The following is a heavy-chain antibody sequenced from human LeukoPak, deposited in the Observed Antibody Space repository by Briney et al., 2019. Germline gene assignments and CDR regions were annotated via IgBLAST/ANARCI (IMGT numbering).Heavy chain of an antibody. V-gene: IGHV4-34*01. J-gene: IGHJ4*02. D-gene: IGHD6-13*01. CDR1: GGSFSGYY. CDR3: ARGRYSSSGLQH. CDR2: INHSGST. Sequence: SETLSLTCAVYGGSFSGYYWSGIRQPPGKGLEWIGEINHSGSTKHNLSLKSRVTISVDTSKNQFSLKLRSVTAADTAVYYCARGRYSSSGLQHWGQGTLVTVSS.